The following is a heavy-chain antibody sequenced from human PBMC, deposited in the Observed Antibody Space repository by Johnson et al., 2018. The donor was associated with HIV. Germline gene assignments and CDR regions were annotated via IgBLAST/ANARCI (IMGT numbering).Heavy chain of an antibody. Sequence: VQLVESGGGLVLPGGSLRLSCAVSGFTFTDHYMDWVRQAPGKGLEWVCGISNKANSYTTEYAASVKGRFTILSYDSKNSLYLQMNSLKTEDTDVYYCARGGEKGAFDIWGQGTMVTVSS. D-gene: IGHD7-27*01. CDR3: ARGGEKGAFDI. CDR1: GFTFTDHY. CDR2: ISNKANSYTT. V-gene: IGHV3-72*01. J-gene: IGHJ3*02.